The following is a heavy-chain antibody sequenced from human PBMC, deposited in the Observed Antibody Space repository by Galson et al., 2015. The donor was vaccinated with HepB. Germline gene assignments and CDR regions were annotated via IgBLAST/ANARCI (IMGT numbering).Heavy chain of an antibody. J-gene: IGHJ6*02. CDR2: IDPSDSYT. Sequence: QSGAEVKKPGESLRISCKGSGYSFTSYWISWVRQMPGKGLEWMGRIDPSDSYTNYSPSFQGHVTISADKSISTTYLQWSSLKASDAALYYCASGVVAATVSYYGMDVWGQGTTVTVSS. D-gene: IGHD2-15*01. V-gene: IGHV5-10-1*01. CDR1: GYSFTSYW. CDR3: ASGVVAATVSYYGMDV.